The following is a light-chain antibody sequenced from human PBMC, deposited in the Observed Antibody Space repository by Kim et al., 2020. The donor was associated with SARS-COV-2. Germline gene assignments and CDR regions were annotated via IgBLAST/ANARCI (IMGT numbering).Light chain of an antibody. CDR1: SSDVGGYNY. V-gene: IGLV2-14*03. Sequence: PGQSSTISCTGTSSDVGGYNYVSWYQQHPGKVPKLMIYDVSNRPSGVSNRFSGSKSGNTASLTISGLQAEDEANYYCSSYTGSSVVFGGGTRLTVL. J-gene: IGLJ3*02. CDR3: SSYTGSSVV. CDR2: DVS.